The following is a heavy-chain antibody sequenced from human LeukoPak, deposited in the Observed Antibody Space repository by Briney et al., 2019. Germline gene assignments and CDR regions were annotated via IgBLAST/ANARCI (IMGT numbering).Heavy chain of an antibody. CDR1: GFTFSSYW. CDR3: AREMGDNSGSYYLPYYFDY. J-gene: IGHJ4*02. V-gene: IGHV3-7*01. Sequence: PGGSVRLSCAASGFTFSSYWMSWVRQAPGKGLEWVANIKQDGSEKYYVDSVKGRFTISRDNAKNSLYLQMNSLRAEDTAVYYCAREMGDNSGSYYLPYYFDYWGQGTLVTVSS. D-gene: IGHD1-26*01. CDR2: IKQDGSEK.